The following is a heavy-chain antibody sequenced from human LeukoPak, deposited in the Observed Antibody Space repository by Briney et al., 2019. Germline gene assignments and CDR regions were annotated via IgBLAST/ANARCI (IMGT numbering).Heavy chain of an antibody. Sequence: GGSLRLSCAASGFTFSSYAMSWVRQAPGKGLEWVSAISGSGGSTYYADSVKGRFTISRDNSKNTLYLQMNSLRAEDTAVYYCAKGGGYCSSTSCYLYYYMDVWGKGTTVTVSS. D-gene: IGHD2-2*03. CDR2: ISGSGGST. CDR1: GFTFSSYA. V-gene: IGHV3-23*01. CDR3: AKGGGYCSSTSCYLYYYMDV. J-gene: IGHJ6*03.